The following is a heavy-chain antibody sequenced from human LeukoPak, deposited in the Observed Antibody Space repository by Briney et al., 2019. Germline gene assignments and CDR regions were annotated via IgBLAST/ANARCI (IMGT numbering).Heavy chain of an antibody. Sequence: GGSLRLSCAASGFTFSSYSMNWVRQAPGKGLEWVALITYDGYYKYYSDSVKGRFTISSDTSKNTMYLQMNSLRAEDTAVYYCARDLSPVVRASPVGYWGQGTLVTVSS. CDR1: GFTFSSYS. CDR3: ARDLSPVVRASPVGY. CDR2: ITYDGYYK. V-gene: IGHV3-30*03. D-gene: IGHD3-10*01. J-gene: IGHJ4*02.